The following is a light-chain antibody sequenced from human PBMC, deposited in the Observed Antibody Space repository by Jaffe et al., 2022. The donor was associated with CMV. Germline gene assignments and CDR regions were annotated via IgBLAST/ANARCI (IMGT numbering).Light chain of an antibody. Sequence: EIVLTQSPGTLSLSPGERATLSCRASQSVSSSYLAWYQQKPGQSPRLLIYGASSRATGIPDRFSGSGSGTDFTLTISRLEPEDFAVYHCQQYGSSTGLTFGGGTKVEIK. CDR1: QSVSSSY. J-gene: IGKJ4*01. CDR3: QQYGSSTGLT. V-gene: IGKV3-20*01. CDR2: GAS.